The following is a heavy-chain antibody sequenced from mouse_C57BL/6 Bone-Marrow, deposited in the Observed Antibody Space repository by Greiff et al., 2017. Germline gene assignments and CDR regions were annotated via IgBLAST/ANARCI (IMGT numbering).Heavy chain of an antibody. CDR1: GYIFTSYW. V-gene: IGHV1-59*01. Sequence: QVQLQQPGAELVRPGTSVKLSCKASGYIFTSYWMHWVKQRPGQGLEWIGVIDPSDSYTNYNQKFKGKATLTVDTSSSTAYMQLSSLTSEDSAVYYCARCDYDWFAYWGQGTLVTVSA. D-gene: IGHD2-4*01. J-gene: IGHJ3*01. CDR2: IDPSDSYT. CDR3: ARCDYDWFAY.